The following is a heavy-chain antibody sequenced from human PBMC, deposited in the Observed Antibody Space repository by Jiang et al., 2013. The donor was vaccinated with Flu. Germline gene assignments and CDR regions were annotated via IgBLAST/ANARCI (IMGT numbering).Heavy chain of an antibody. J-gene: IGHJ3*01. V-gene: IGHV5-10-1*01. CDR3: ARRGDVNSFDV. D-gene: IGHD3-16*01. Sequence: GFSFPNSWITWVRQMPGKGLEWMGRIDPSDSYTDYGPSFQGHVTMSVDQSSTTAYLQWDSLQASDTAIYYCARRGDVNSFDVWGQGTMVTVS. CDR1: GFSFPNSW. CDR2: IDPSDSYT.